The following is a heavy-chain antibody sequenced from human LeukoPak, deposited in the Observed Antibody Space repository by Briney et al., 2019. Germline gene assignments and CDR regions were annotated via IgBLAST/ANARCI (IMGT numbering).Heavy chain of an antibody. CDR1: GFTFSSYS. D-gene: IGHD3-22*01. CDR2: ISSSSSYI. CDR3: ARDTPYYYDSSGYYSVDY. V-gene: IGHV3-21*01. J-gene: IGHJ4*02. Sequence: PGGSLRLSCAASGFTFSSYSMNWVRQAPGKGLDWVSSISSSSSYIYYADSVKGRFTISRDNAKNSLYLQMNSLRAEDTAVYYCARDTPYYYDSSGYYSVDYWGQGTLVTVSS.